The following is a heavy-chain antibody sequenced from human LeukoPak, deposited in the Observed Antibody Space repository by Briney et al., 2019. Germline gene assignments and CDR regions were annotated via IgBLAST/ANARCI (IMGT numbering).Heavy chain of an antibody. CDR1: GGSISSYY. J-gene: IGHJ4*02. CDR3: ARPRGMVRGVIIPYYFDY. Sequence: SETLSLTCTVSGGSISSYYWSWIRQPPGKGLEWIGYIYYSGSTNYNPSLKSRVTISVDTSKNQFSLKLSSVTAADTAVYYCARPRGMVRGVIIPYYFDYWGQGTLVTVSS. V-gene: IGHV4-59*01. CDR2: IYYSGST. D-gene: IGHD3-10*01.